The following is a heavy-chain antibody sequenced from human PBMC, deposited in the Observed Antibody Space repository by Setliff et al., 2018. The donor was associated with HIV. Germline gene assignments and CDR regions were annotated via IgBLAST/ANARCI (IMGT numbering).Heavy chain of an antibody. V-gene: IGHV4-34*01. J-gene: IGHJ4*02. CDR1: GGSFNDYY. CDR2: IDHSGNI. CDR3: ARGLNYYGSGSYLPLGY. D-gene: IGHD3-10*01. Sequence: LSLTCAVYGGSFNDYYWTWIRQPPGKGLEWIGEIDHSGNIKYHASLKSRVTISKDTSKNQISLKLRSVTAADTAAYYCARGLNYYGSGSYLPLGYWGQGTLVTVSS.